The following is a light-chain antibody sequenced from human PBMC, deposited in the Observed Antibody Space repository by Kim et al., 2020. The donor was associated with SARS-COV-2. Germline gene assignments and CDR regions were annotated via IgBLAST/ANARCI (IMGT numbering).Light chain of an antibody. CDR2: GAS. Sequence: ASVGDRVTITCRASQSISSYLNWYQQKPGKAPKVLIYGASSLQSGVPSRFSGTGSGTEFTLTISSLQPEDFATYYCQQTYITPRTFGGGTKVDIK. V-gene: IGKV1-39*01. CDR3: QQTYITPRT. CDR1: QSISSY. J-gene: IGKJ4*01.